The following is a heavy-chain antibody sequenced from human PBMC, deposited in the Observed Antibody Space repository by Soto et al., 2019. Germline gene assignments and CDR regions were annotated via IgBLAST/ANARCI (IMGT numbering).Heavy chain of an antibody. Sequence: VQLVQSGGEVRKPGASVTVSCRASGYTFTKYGISWVRQAPGKGLEWMGWISADNDNTNYAQNLQGRVTMTTDTSSSTAYMRIRSLRSDDTAVYFCARGTSGYDCGLFGFWGQGTLVTVSS. CDR3: ARGTSGYDCGLFGF. CDR1: GYTFTKYG. J-gene: IGHJ4*02. D-gene: IGHD5-12*01. V-gene: IGHV1-18*01. CDR2: ISADNDNT.